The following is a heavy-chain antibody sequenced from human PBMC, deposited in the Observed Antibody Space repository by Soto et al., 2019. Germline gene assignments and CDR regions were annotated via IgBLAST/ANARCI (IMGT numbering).Heavy chain of an antibody. CDR1: GGSISSGGYY. Sequence: SETLSLTCTVSGGSISSGGYYWSWIRQHPGKGLEWIGYIYYSGSTYYNPSLKSRVTISVDTSKNQFSLKLSSVTAADTAVYYCARIKITIFGVVRAGTVIDYWDQGTLVTVSS. CDR2: IYYSGST. D-gene: IGHD3-3*01. V-gene: IGHV4-31*03. CDR3: ARIKITIFGVVRAGTVIDY. J-gene: IGHJ4*02.